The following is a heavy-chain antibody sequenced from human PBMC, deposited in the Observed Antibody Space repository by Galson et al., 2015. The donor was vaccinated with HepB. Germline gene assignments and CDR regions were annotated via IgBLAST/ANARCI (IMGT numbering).Heavy chain of an antibody. V-gene: IGHV4-4*07. D-gene: IGHD2-15*01. CDR1: GGSISGSY. Sequence: SETLSLTCTVSGGSISGSYWSWIRQPAGKELEWIGRIYSIGSTNYNPSLKSRVTMSVDTSRNQFSLKLTSVTAADTAVYYCARVVYRDVCSGATCSPNYNWFDPWGQGALVTVSS. CDR2: IYSIGST. J-gene: IGHJ5*02. CDR3: ARVVYRDVCSGATCSPNYNWFDP.